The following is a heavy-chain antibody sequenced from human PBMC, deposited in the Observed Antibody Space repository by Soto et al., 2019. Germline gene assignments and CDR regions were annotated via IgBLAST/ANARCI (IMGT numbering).Heavy chain of an antibody. D-gene: IGHD2-21*02. V-gene: IGHV1-69*13. CDR3: ARWGAAYCGGDCYLFDY. CDR1: GGTFGSYA. CDR2: IIPIFGTA. Sequence: SVKVSCKASGGTFGSYAISWVRQAPGQGLEWMGGIIPIFGTANYAQKFQGRVTITADESTSTAYMELSSLRSEDTAVYYCARWGAAYCGGDCYLFDYWGQGTLVTVSS. J-gene: IGHJ4*02.